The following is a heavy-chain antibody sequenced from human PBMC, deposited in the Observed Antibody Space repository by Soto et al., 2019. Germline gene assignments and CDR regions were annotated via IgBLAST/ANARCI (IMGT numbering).Heavy chain of an antibody. CDR1: GYTFTSYG. CDR2: ISAYNGNK. Sequence: QVQLVQSGAEVKKPGASVKVSCKASGYTFTSYGISWVRQAPGQGLEWMGWISAYNGNKKYAQKVQGRVTMTTDTSAGAAYRELRGMRSDDTLVYYCARAPKSFDYWGQGALGTVSS. J-gene: IGHJ4*02. CDR3: ARAPKSFDY. V-gene: IGHV1-18*01.